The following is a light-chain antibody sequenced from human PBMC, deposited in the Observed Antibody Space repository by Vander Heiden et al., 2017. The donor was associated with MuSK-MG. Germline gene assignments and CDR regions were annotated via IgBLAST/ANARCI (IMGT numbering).Light chain of an antibody. CDR1: QGISSY. CDR3: QQDDSYPATT. CDR2: AAS. J-gene: IGKJ4*01. Sequence: AIRMTQSPSSFSASTGDRVTIPCRASQGISSYLAWYQQKPGKAPKLLIYAASTLQSGVPSRFSGSGSGTDFTLTISCLQSEDFATYYCQQDDSYPATTFGGGTKVEIK. V-gene: IGKV1-8*01.